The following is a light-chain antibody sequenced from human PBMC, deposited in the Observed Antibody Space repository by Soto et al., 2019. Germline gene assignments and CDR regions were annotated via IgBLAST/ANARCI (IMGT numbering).Light chain of an antibody. J-gene: IGLJ1*01. CDR1: NVGGKS. CDR2: DAR. V-gene: IGLV3-21*02. CDR3: QVWDTITDQYI. Sequence: ELTQPPSVSVAPGQTARITCGGDNVGGKSVQWYQQKPGQAPVLVLYDARDRPSWIPERFSGSNSGNTATLIISSVEAGDEADFYCQVWDTITDQYIFGSGTKVTVL.